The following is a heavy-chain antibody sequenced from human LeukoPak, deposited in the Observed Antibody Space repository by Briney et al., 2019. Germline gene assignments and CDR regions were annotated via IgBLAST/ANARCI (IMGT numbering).Heavy chain of an antibody. CDR1: GGTFSSYA. D-gene: IGHD4-23*01. V-gene: IGHV1-69*13. CDR3: ARQGYSGHSQGAADY. CDR2: IIPIFGTA. J-gene: IGHJ4*02. Sequence: SVKVSCKASGGTFSSYAISWVRQAPGQGLEWMGGIIPIFGTANYAQKFQGRVTITADESTSTAHMELRSLRSDDTAVYYCARQGYSGHSQGAADYWGQGTRVTVSS.